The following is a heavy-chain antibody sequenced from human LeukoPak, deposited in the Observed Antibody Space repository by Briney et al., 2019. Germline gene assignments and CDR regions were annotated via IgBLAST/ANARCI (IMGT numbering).Heavy chain of an antibody. Sequence: PGRSLRLSCAASGFTFSSYGMHWVRQAPGKGLEWVAVIWYDGSNKYYADSVKGRFTISRDNSKNTLYLQMNSLRAEDTAVYYCARDGDSSGYYESDAFDIWGQGTMVTVSS. CDR2: IWYDGSNK. D-gene: IGHD3-22*01. CDR1: GFTFSSYG. V-gene: IGHV3-33*01. J-gene: IGHJ3*02. CDR3: ARDGDSSGYYESDAFDI.